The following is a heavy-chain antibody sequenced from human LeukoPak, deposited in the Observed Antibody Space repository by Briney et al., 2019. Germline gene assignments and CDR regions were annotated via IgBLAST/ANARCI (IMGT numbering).Heavy chain of an antibody. D-gene: IGHD6-19*01. V-gene: IGHV1-24*01. Sequence: ASVKVSCKVSGYTLTELSIHWVRQAPGKGLEWMGSSDPKDGETIYAQKFQGRVTMTEDTSTDTAYMELSSLRSEDTAVYYCATRRDCSGWYYFDYWGQGTLVTVSS. J-gene: IGHJ4*02. CDR1: GYTLTELS. CDR2: SDPKDGET. CDR3: ATRRDCSGWYYFDY.